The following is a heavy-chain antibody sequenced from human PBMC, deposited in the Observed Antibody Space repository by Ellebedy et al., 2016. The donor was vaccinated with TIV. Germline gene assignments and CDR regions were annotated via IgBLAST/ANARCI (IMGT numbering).Heavy chain of an antibody. CDR3: ARGRLFEGFGELFSGFDY. V-gene: IGHV4-34*01. D-gene: IGHD3-10*01. Sequence: SETLSLTCAVYGGSFSGYYWSRIRQPPGKGLEWIGEINHSGSTNYNPSLKSRVTISVDTSKNQFSLKLSSVTAADTAVYYCARGRLFEGFGELFSGFDYWGQGALVTVSS. J-gene: IGHJ4*02. CDR2: INHSGST. CDR1: GGSFSGYY.